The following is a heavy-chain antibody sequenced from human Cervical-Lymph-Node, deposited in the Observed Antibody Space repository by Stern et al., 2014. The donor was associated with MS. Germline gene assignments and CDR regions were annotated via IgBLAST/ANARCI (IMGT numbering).Heavy chain of an antibody. Sequence: VQLVESGSEVKKPGSSVMVSCKASGDTFSNYAISWVRQAPGQGLEWLGCLIPFFGATRYGQKFQGRVTITPEESTGTAFRELSNLTSDDTAVYYCALRRSYYVYWGQGTLITVSS. CDR1: GDTFSNYA. CDR3: ALRRSYYVY. D-gene: IGHD4-11*01. V-gene: IGHV1-69*01. CDR2: LIPFFGAT. J-gene: IGHJ4*02.